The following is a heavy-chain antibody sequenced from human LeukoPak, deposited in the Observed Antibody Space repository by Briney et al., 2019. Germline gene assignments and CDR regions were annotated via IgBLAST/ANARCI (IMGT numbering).Heavy chain of an antibody. V-gene: IGHV3-74*01. D-gene: IGHD6-19*01. CDR2: INSDGSDT. CDR3: ARIQGSSGWYGHNWFDP. Sequence: PGGSLRLSRAASGLTFSGYWMHWVRQAPGKGLAWVSRINSDGSDTTYADSVKGRFTISRDNAKNTLYLQMNSLRAEDTAVYYCARIQGSSGWYGHNWFDPWGQGTLVTVSS. CDR1: GLTFSGYW. J-gene: IGHJ5*02.